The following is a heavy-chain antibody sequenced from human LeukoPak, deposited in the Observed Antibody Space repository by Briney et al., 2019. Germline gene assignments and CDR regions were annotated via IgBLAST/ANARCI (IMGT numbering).Heavy chain of an antibody. CDR2: IYYSGST. D-gene: IGHD3-10*01. Sequence: SETLSLTCTVSGGSISSYYWSWIRQPPGKGLEWIGYIYYSGSTNYNPSLKSRVTISVDTSKNQFSLKLSSVTAADTAVYYCARVAPDYYGSGSYYGYWFDPWGQGTLVTVSS. CDR1: GGSISSYY. J-gene: IGHJ5*02. V-gene: IGHV4-59*01. CDR3: ARVAPDYYGSGSYYGYWFDP.